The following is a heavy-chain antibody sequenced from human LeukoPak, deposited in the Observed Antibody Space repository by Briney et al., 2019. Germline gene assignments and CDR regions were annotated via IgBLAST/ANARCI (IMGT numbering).Heavy chain of an antibody. CDR2: IYYSGST. V-gene: IGHV4-38-2*01. CDR3: ARGVDYGEDY. D-gene: IGHD4/OR15-4a*01. CDR1: GYSISSGYY. Sequence: PSETLSLTCAVSGYSISSGYYWGWIRQPPGKGLEWIGYIYYSGSTNYNPSLKSRVTISVDTSKNQFSLKLSSVTAADTAVYYCARGVDYGEDYWGQGTLVTVSS. J-gene: IGHJ4*02.